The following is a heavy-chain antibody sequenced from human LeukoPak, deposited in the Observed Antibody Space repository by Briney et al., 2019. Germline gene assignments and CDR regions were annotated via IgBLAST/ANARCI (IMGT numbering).Heavy chain of an antibody. CDR3: ARRYVTSWFDP. CDR1: GGSISSYY. Sequence: SETLSLTCTVSGGSISSYYWSWIRQPPGKGLEWIEYIYTSGSTNYNPSLKSRVTISVDTSKNQFSLKLSSVTAADTAVYYCARRYVTSWFDPWGQGTLVTVSS. J-gene: IGHJ5*02. D-gene: IGHD1-14*01. CDR2: IYTSGST. V-gene: IGHV4-4*09.